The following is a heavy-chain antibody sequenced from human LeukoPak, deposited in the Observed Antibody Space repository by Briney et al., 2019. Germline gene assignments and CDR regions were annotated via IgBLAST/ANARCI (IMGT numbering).Heavy chain of an antibody. CDR3: AREYCSGGSCSSRLYYFDY. CDR1: GFTFSSYA. V-gene: IGHV3-23*01. J-gene: IGHJ4*02. D-gene: IGHD2-15*01. CDR2: ISGSGGST. Sequence: GGSLRPSCAASGFTFSSYAMSWVRQAPGKGLEWVSAISGSGGSTYYADSVKGRFTISRDNAKNSLYLQMNSLRAEDTAVYYCAREYCSGGSCSSRLYYFDYWGQGTLVTVSS.